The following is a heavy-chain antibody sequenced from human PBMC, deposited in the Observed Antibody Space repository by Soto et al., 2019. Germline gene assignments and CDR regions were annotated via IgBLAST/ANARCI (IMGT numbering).Heavy chain of an antibody. V-gene: IGHV1-2*02. CDR2: INPNSGGT. D-gene: IGHD2-15*01. Sequence: SVKVSCKASGYTFTGYYMHWVRQAPGQGLEWMGWINPNSGGTNYAQKFQGRVTMTRDTSISTAYMELSRLRSDDTAVYYCARSQSDIVVVVAATFDPWGQGTLVTVSS. CDR1: GYTFTGYY. J-gene: IGHJ5*02. CDR3: ARSQSDIVVVVAATFDP.